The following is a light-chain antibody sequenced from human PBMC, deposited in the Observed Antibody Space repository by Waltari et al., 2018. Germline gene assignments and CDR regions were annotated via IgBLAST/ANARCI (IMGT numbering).Light chain of an antibody. Sequence: SYDLTQPPSVSVSPGQTARISCSGDTLPKQYRYWYQQKPGPAPVLVIDQDRGRPSGIPERFSGSSSGTTVTLTISGVQAEDEADYFCQSADSTETYVIFGGGTKLTVL. V-gene: IGLV3-25*03. CDR3: QSADSTETYVI. J-gene: IGLJ2*01. CDR1: TLPKQY. CDR2: QDR.